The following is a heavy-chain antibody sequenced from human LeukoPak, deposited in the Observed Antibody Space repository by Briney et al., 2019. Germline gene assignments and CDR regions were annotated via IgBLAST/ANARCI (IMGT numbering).Heavy chain of an antibody. Sequence: PSETLSLTCAVYGGSFSGYYWSWIRQPPGKGLEWIGEINHSGSTNYNPSLKSRVTISVDTSKNQFSLKLSSVTAADTAVYYCATSAGDYRAGHYYYMGVWGKGTSVTVSS. V-gene: IGHV4-34*01. J-gene: IGHJ6*03. CDR1: GGSFSGYY. CDR2: INHSGST. CDR3: ATSAGDYRAGHYYYMGV. D-gene: IGHD4-11*01.